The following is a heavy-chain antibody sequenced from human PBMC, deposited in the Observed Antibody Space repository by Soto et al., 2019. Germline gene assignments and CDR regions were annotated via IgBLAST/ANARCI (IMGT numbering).Heavy chain of an antibody. CDR3: ARGGEPIDY. D-gene: IGHD2-21*01. CDR2: IYYSGST. V-gene: IGHV4-59*08. CDR1: GGSIISYY. Sequence: SEALSLTCTVSGGSIISYYWSWIRQPPWKGLEWIGYIYYSGSTNYNPSLKSRLTISVDTSKNQFSLKLSSVTAADTAVYYCARGGEPIDYWGQGTLVTVSS. J-gene: IGHJ4*02.